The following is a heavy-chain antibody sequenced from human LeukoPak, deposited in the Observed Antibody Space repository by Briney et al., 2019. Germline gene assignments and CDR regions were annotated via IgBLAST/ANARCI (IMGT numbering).Heavy chain of an antibody. CDR1: GYTFTSYG. J-gene: IGHJ1*01. V-gene: IGHV1-18*01. CDR3: ASRSPLAAAGVFQH. CDR2: ISAYNGNT. Sequence: ASVKVSCKASGYTFTSYGISWVRQAPGQGLEWIGWISAYNGNTNYAQKLQGRVTMTTDTSTSTAYMELRSLRSDDTAVYYCASRSPLAAAGVFQHWGQGTLVTVSS. D-gene: IGHD6-13*01.